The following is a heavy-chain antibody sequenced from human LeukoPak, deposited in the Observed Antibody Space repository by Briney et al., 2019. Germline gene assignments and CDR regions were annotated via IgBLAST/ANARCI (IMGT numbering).Heavy chain of an antibody. V-gene: IGHV3-23*01. D-gene: IGHD2-15*01. CDR2: ISGSGGST. CDR1: GFTFSSYA. J-gene: IGHJ5*02. CDR3: AKGVSVAVVDVAPPDH. Sequence: PGGSLRLSCAASGFTFSSYAMSWVRQAPGKGLEWVSSISGSGGSTYYADSVKGRFTISRDNSKNTLYLQMNSLSAEDTAVHYCAKGVSVAVVDVAPPDHWGQGTLVTVSS.